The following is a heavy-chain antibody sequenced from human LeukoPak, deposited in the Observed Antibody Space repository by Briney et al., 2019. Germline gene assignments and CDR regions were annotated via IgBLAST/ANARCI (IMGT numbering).Heavy chain of an antibody. CDR1: GFTFSSYW. D-gene: IGHD3-22*01. CDR3: ARGYDSSGYYEGYFDY. V-gene: IGHV3-74*01. CDR2: INTDGSST. J-gene: IGHJ4*02. Sequence: GGSLRLSCAASGFTFSSYWMHWVRQAAGKGLVWVSLINTDGSSTSYADSVKGRFTISRDNAKNTLYLQMNSLRAEDTAVYYCARGYDSSGYYEGYFDYWGQGTLVTVSS.